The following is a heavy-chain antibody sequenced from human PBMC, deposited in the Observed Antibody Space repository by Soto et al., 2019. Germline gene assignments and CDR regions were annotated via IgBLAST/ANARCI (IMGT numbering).Heavy chain of an antibody. CDR2: TSYTGVT. V-gene: IGHV4-31*03. CDR1: GGSLRDYGHF. CDR3: ATDPGVPPLNRFDS. Sequence: PSETLSLTCTVSGGSLRDYGHFWTWIRQRPGSGLEWIGYTSYTGVTYYSPSLQSRISISVDTSKNQFSLTLNSVTAADTAVYYFATDPGVPPLNRFDSWGHGTLVTVSS. D-gene: IGHD1-1*01. J-gene: IGHJ5*01.